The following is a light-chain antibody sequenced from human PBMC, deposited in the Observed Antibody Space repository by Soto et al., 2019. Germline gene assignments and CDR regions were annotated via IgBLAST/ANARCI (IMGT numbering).Light chain of an antibody. Sequence: EIVLTQSPGTLSLSPGERATLSCRASQSVSSSYLAWYQQKPGQAPRLLIYGASSRATGIPDRFSGSGSGTDFTLTISRLEPEDFAVYYCHQYRSSPRTFGPGTKVDIK. CDR3: HQYRSSPRT. J-gene: IGKJ3*01. CDR1: QSVSSSY. V-gene: IGKV3-20*01. CDR2: GAS.